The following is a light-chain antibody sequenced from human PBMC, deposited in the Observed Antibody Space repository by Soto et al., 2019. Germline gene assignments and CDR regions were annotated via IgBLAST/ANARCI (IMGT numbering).Light chain of an antibody. Sequence: EIVLTQSPDTLSLSPGERATLSCRASQGVSRYLAWFQQKPGQAPRLLIYDASTRATGIPARFSGSGSGTDFTLTINSLEPEDFAGYYCQQRSTWPWTFGRGTKVEIK. CDR1: QGVSRY. V-gene: IGKV3-11*01. CDR3: QQRSTWPWT. J-gene: IGKJ1*01. CDR2: DAS.